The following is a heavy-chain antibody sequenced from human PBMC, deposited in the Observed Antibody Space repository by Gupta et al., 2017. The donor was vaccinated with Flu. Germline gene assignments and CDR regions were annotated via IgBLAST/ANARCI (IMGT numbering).Heavy chain of an antibody. Sequence: VQLVESGGGLVKPGGSLRLSCAASGFTFSAYSMDWVRQAPGRGLEWVAFISGSSSHIYYADSVEGRFTVSRDNTENSLFLHMNSLRAEDTAVYYCARDFSGLDYWGQGALFHRLL. V-gene: IGHV3-21*01. CDR1: GFTFSAYS. CDR2: ISGSSSHI. J-gene: IGHJ4*02. CDR3: ARDFSGLDY. D-gene: IGHD2-15*01.